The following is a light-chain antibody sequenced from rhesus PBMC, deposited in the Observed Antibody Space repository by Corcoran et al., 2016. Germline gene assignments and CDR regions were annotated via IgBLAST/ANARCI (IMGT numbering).Light chain of an antibody. CDR2: YAS. CDR1: QGISSY. V-gene: IGKV1-37*01. Sequence: DIQMTQSPSSLSASVGDRVTITCRASQGISSYLAWYQQKPGKAPNPLIYYASNLESGVPSRFSGSGSVTEFTLTISSMQPEDFATYYCQQYNSDPFTFGPGTKLDIK. J-gene: IGKJ3*01. CDR3: QQYNSDPFT.